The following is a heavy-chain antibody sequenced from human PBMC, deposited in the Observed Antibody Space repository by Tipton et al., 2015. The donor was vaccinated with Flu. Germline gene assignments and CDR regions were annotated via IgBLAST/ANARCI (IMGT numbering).Heavy chain of an antibody. Sequence: LRLSCTVSDDSISSNSFFWNWIRQPAGKGLEWIGRIYSGGSTSYSPSLEGRVTISVDTSKHQFSLNLSSVTAADTAMYYCAREGVCGGDCYSKAFDIWGQGTVVTVSS. CDR2: IYSGGST. D-gene: IGHD2-21*02. CDR1: DDSISSNSFF. J-gene: IGHJ3*02. CDR3: AREGVCGGDCYSKAFDI. V-gene: IGHV4-61*02.